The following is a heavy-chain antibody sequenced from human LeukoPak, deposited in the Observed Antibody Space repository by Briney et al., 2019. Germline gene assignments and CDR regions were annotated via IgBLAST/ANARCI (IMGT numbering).Heavy chain of an antibody. CDR3: AKESGYSSGWHEY. V-gene: IGHV3-23*01. D-gene: IGHD6-19*01. CDR1: GFTFSSYA. J-gene: IGHJ4*02. CDR2: ISSSGGST. Sequence: GGSLRLSCAASGFTFSSYAMTWVRQAPGKGLEWVSVISSSGGSTYFADSVKGRFTISRDSSQNTLYLQMKTLRAEDTAVYYCAKESGYSSGWHEYWGQGTLVTVSS.